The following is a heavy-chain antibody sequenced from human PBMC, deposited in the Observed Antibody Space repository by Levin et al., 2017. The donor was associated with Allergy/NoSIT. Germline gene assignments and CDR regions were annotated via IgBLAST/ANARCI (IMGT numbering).Heavy chain of an antibody. V-gene: IGHV3-21*01. CDR3: ARGVGDVRDNWFDP. D-gene: IGHD3-10*01. J-gene: IGHJ5*02. CDR1: GFTFSSYS. CDR2: ISSSSSYI. Sequence: ETLSLTCAASGFTFSSYSMNWVRQAPGKGLEWVSSISSSSSYIYYADSVKGRFTISRDNAKNSLYLQMNSLRAEDTAVYYCARGVGDVRDNWFDPWGQGTLVTVSS.